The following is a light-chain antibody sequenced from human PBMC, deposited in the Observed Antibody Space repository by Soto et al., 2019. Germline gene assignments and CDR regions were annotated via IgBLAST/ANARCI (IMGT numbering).Light chain of an antibody. CDR1: XKHLQSEGKTY. Sequence: IVVNIKPSYLCLSGGRPAPRXXQSRXKHLQSEGKTYVYGDLQKAGQSPQXXIVEVSSRLAVGPDRVSGSGAVTYCTLKSSRVEAEDVGVYFCMQATQVPWTFGQGTKVDIK. CDR3: MQATQVPWT. CDR2: EVS. V-gene: IGKV2-29*03. J-gene: IGKJ1*01.